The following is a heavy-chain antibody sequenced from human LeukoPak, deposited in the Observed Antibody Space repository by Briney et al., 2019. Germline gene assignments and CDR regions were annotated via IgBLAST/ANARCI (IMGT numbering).Heavy chain of an antibody. Sequence: SVKVSCKASGGTFSSYAISWVRRAPGQGLEWMGGIIPIFGAANYAQKFQGRVTITADESTSTAYMELSSLRSEDTAVYYCARYYSGWYYFDYWGQGTLVTVSS. CDR3: ARYYSGWYYFDY. V-gene: IGHV1-69*13. J-gene: IGHJ4*02. D-gene: IGHD6-19*01. CDR2: IIPIFGAA. CDR1: GGTFSSYA.